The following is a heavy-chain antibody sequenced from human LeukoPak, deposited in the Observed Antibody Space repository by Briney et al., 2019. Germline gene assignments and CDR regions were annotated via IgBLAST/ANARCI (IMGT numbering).Heavy chain of an antibody. CDR2: INPGLGST. CDR3: ARDRTKYCRSTSCPLDY. D-gene: IGHD2-2*01. J-gene: IGHJ4*02. Sequence: ASVKVSCKASGYAFTSYYVHWVRQAPGQGLEWMGIINPGLGSTSYAQIFQGRVTMTRDTSTSTVYMELSRLRSDDTAVYYCARDRTKYCRSTSCPLDYWGQGTLVTVSS. CDR1: GYAFTSYY. V-gene: IGHV1-46*01.